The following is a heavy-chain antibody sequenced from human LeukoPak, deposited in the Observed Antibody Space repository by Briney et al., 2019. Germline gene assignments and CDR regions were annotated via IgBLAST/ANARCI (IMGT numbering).Heavy chain of an antibody. CDR2: ISGSGSTI. Sequence: GGSLRLSCAASGFTFSSYEMNWVRQAPGKGLEWVSYISGSGSTIYYADSVKGRFTISRDNAKNSLYLQMNSLRAEDTAVYYCARARGYYYYFMDVWGKGTTVTVSS. CDR1: GFTFSSYE. D-gene: IGHD3-10*01. CDR3: ARARGYYYYFMDV. V-gene: IGHV3-48*03. J-gene: IGHJ6*03.